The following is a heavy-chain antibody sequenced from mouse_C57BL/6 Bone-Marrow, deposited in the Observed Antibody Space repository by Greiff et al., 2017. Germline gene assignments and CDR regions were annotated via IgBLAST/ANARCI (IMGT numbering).Heavy chain of an antibody. CDR1: GFTFSDYY. J-gene: IGHJ1*03. CDR3: ARDRITTVVGYFDV. Sequence: DVMLVESEGGLVQPGSSMKLSCTASGFTFSDYYMAWVRQVPEKGLEWVANINYDGSSTYYLDSLKSRFIISRDNAKNILYLQMSSLKSEDTATYYCARDRITTVVGYFDVWGTGTTVTVSS. D-gene: IGHD1-1*01. CDR2: INYDGSST. V-gene: IGHV5-16*01.